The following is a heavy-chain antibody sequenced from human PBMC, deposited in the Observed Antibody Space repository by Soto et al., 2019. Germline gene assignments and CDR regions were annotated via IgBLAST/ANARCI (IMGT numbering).Heavy chain of an antibody. Sequence: SETLSLTCAVSGGPISSGGYSWSWIRQPPGKGLEWIGYIYHSGSTYYNPSLKSRVTISVDRSKNQFSLKLSSVTAADTAVYYCARAGYYYDSSGYYYVNWFDPWGQGTLVTVSS. D-gene: IGHD3-22*01. J-gene: IGHJ5*02. CDR2: IYHSGST. CDR1: GGPISSGGYS. CDR3: ARAGYYYDSSGYYYVNWFDP. V-gene: IGHV4-30-2*01.